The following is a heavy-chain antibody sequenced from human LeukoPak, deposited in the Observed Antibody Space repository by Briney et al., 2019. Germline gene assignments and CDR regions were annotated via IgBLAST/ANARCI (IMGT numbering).Heavy chain of an antibody. Sequence: PSQTLSLTCTVSGGSLSSGDYYWSWIRQPPGKGLEWIGYIYYSGSTYYNPSLKSRVTISVDTSKNQFSLKLSSVTAADTAVYYCARALRCGGDCYGGVGYWGQGTLVTVSS. CDR1: GGSLSSGDYY. D-gene: IGHD2-21*02. CDR3: ARALRCGGDCYGGVGY. V-gene: IGHV4-30-4*01. J-gene: IGHJ4*02. CDR2: IYYSGST.